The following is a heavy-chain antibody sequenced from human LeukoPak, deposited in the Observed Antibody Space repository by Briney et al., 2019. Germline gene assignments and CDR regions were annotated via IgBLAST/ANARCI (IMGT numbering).Heavy chain of an antibody. CDR3: ARERKTIFGALKYNWFDP. D-gene: IGHD3-3*01. CDR1: GGSISSHY. J-gene: IGHJ5*02. V-gene: IGHV4-59*11. CDR2: IYYSGST. Sequence: SETLSLTCTVSGGSISSHYWSWLRQPPGKGLEWIGYIYYSGSTNYNPSLKSRVTISVDTSKNQFSLKLSSVTAADTAVYYCARERKTIFGALKYNWFDPWGQGTLVTVSS.